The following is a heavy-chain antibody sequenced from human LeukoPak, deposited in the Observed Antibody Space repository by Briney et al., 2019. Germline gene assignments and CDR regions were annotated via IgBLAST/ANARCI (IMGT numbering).Heavy chain of an antibody. V-gene: IGHV4-39*01. J-gene: IGHJ4*02. D-gene: IGHD1-26*01. Sequence: KPSETLSLTGTVSGGSISSSSYYWGWIRQPPGKGLEWIGSIYYSGSTYYNPSLKSRVTISVDTSKNQFSLKLSSVTAADTAVYYCARQGIVGATTDYWGQGTLVTVSS. CDR3: ARQGIVGATTDY. CDR1: GGSISSSSYY. CDR2: IYYSGST.